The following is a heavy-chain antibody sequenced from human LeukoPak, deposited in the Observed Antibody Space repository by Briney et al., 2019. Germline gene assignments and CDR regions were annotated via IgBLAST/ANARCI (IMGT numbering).Heavy chain of an antibody. D-gene: IGHD3-9*01. CDR2: ISCDGNNK. Sequence: SGGSLTLSCTSSTFNFKRYDMHWVRQAPGRGLEWMSYISCDGNNKYYADSVKGRFTISRDNCENTLYLQMNSLRAEDTAVYYCGHPRPSGSFGWFPEYFHCYMDVWGRGATVCLSS. V-gene: IGHV3-30*02. CDR3: GHPRPSGSFGWFPEYFHCYMDV. J-gene: IGHJ6*03. CDR1: TFNFKRYD.